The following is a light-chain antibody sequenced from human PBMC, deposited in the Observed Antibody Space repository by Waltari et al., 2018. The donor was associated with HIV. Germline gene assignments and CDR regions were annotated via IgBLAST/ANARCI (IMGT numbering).Light chain of an antibody. V-gene: IGKV4-1*01. CDR2: WAS. CDR3: QQYYNSPPT. Sequence: DIVMTQFPDSLAVSLGERATVNCKSSQNLLYASNNKNYLAWYQQKPGQPPKLLIYWASSRESGVPYRFSGSGSGTDFNLTISRLQAEDLAIYYCQQYYNSPPTFGQGTKVEI. J-gene: IGKJ1*01. CDR1: QNLLYASNNKNY.